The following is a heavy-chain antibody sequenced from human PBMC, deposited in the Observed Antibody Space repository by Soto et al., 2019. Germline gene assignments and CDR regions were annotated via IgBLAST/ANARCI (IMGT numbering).Heavy chain of an antibody. J-gene: IGHJ3*02. CDR3: AREASYYYDSSDYYQSGQDAFDI. CDR2: IYYSGST. D-gene: IGHD3-22*01. V-gene: IGHV4-59*12. CDR1: GGSISSYY. Sequence: SETLSLTCTVSGGSISSYYWSWIRQPPGKRLEWIGYIYYSGSTNYNPSLKSRVTISVVTSKNQFSLKLSSVTAADTAVYYCAREASYYYDSSDYYQSGQDAFDIWGQGTMVTVSS.